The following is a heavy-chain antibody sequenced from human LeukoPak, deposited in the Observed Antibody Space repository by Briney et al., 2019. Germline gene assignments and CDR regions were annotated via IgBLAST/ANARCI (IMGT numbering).Heavy chain of an antibody. D-gene: IGHD1-26*01. V-gene: IGHV4-4*02. Sequence: GTLSLTCAVSGGSITTTNWWSWVRQPPGKGLEWIGGVHLSGATNYNLSLESRVSMSIDKSKNHLSLEVTSVTAADTAIYYCTRESGAFSPFGFWGQGTLVTVSS. CDR1: GGSITTTNW. CDR3: TRESGAFSPFGF. CDR2: VHLSGAT. J-gene: IGHJ4*02.